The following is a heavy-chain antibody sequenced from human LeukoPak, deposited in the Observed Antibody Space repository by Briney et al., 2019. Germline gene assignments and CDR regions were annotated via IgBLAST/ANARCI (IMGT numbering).Heavy chain of an antibody. CDR3: ARVESPNMVRGVLFDY. Sequence: SETLSLTCTVSGGSISSSSYYWGWIRQPPGKGLEWIGSIYYSGSPYYNPSLKSRVTISVDTSKNQFSLKLSSVTAADTAVYYCARVESPNMVRGVLFDYWGQGTLVTVSS. D-gene: IGHD3-10*01. CDR2: IYYSGSP. J-gene: IGHJ4*02. CDR1: GGSISSSSYY. V-gene: IGHV4-39*07.